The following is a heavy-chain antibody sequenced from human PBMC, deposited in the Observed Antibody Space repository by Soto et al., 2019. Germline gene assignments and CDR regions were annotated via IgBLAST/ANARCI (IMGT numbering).Heavy chain of an antibody. D-gene: IGHD1-26*01. V-gene: IGHV3-23*01. CDR2: ISGSGFKK. J-gene: IGHJ5*02. Sequence: GGSLSLSCAASGFIFENFGMSWVRQAPGKGLEWISSISGSGFKKYYADSVKGRFTISRDNSKSTVYLELNNLSAEDTAVYHCAKNQGVELVPLATVDWFDPWGQGSVVTVSS. CDR1: GFIFENFG. CDR3: AKNQGVELVPLATVDWFDP.